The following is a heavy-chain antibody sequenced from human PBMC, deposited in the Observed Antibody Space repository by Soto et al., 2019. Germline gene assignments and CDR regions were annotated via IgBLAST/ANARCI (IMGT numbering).Heavy chain of an antibody. V-gene: IGHV1-46*01. D-gene: IGHD3-22*01. Sequence: ASVKVSCKASGYTFTSYYMHWVRQAPGQGLEWMGIINPSGGSTSYAQEFQGRVTMTRDTSTSTVYMELSSLRSEDTAVYYCAHGRYYYDSSGYPFDYWGQGTLVTVSS. CDR2: INPSGGST. J-gene: IGHJ4*02. CDR1: GYTFTSYY. CDR3: AHGRYYYDSSGYPFDY.